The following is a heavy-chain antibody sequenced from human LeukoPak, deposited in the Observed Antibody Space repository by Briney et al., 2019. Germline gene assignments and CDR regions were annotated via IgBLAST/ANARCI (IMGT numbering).Heavy chain of an antibody. CDR2: ISGSGGST. J-gene: IGHJ4*02. CDR3: ATGGAYYDSSGYYY. D-gene: IGHD3-22*01. V-gene: IGHV3-23*01. CDR1: GFTFSSYA. Sequence: PGVSLRLSCAASGFTFSSYAMSWVRQAPGKGLEWVSAISGSGGSTYYADSVKGRFTISRDNSKNTLYLQMNSLRAEDTAVYYCATGGAYYDSSGYYYWGQGTLVTVSS.